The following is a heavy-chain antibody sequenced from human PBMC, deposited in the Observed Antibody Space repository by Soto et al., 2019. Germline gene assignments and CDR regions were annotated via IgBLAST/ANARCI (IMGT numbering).Heavy chain of an antibody. V-gene: IGHV1-3*01. Sequence: ASVKVSCEASGYTFTSFYMHCVRQAPGQRPEWMGWINPGNGNTKFSQKFQGRVIITSDTSASTTYMELSSLRSEDTAVYYCARDRSLVNSFDYWGQGTLVTVSS. J-gene: IGHJ4*02. CDR1: GYTFTSFY. CDR2: INPGNGNT. D-gene: IGHD6-6*01. CDR3: ARDRSLVNSFDY.